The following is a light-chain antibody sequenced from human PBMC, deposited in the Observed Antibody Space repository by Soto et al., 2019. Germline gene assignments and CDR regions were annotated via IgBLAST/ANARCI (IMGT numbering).Light chain of an antibody. CDR3: SLYAGSNNDVV. Sequence: SVLTQPPSASGSPGQSVTISCTGTSSDVGGYNFVSWYQQHPGKAPKLIIYEVTKRPSGVPDRFSGSKSANTASLTVSGLQSEDEADYYCSLYAGSNNDVVFGGGTKLTVL. CDR1: SSDVGGYNF. CDR2: EVT. V-gene: IGLV2-8*01. J-gene: IGLJ2*01.